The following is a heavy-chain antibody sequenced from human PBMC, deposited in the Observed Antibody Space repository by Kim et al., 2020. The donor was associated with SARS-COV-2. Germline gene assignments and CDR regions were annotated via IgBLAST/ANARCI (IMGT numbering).Heavy chain of an antibody. J-gene: IGHJ6*02. D-gene: IGHD3-22*01. Sequence: SETLSLTCTVSGGSISSGSYYWSWIRQPAGKGLEWIGRIYTSGSTNYNPSLKSRVTISVDTSKNQFSLKLSSVTAADTAVYYCARDAYYYDSSGYFYYYGMDVWGQGTTVTVSS. CDR1: GGSISSGSYY. V-gene: IGHV4-61*02. CDR3: ARDAYYYDSSGYFYYYGMDV. CDR2: IYTSGST.